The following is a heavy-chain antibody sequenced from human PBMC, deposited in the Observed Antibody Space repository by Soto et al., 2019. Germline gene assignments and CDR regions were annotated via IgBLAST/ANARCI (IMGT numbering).Heavy chain of an antibody. V-gene: IGHV3-21*01. J-gene: IGHJ3*02. Sequence: GRSLRLSCAASGFTFSSYSMNWVRQAPGKGLEWVSSISSSSSYIYYADSVKGRFTISRDNAKNSLYLQMNSLRAEDRAVYYCARRGRYYYDSSGYYVDAFDIWGQGTMVTVAS. CDR2: ISSSSSYI. CDR3: ARRGRYYYDSSGYYVDAFDI. CDR1: GFTFSSYS. D-gene: IGHD3-22*01.